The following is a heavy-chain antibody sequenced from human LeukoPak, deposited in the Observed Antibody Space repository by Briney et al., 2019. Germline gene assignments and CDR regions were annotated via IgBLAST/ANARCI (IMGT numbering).Heavy chain of an antibody. Sequence: GGSLRLSCAASGFTVSSNFMSWARQAPGKGLEWVSVIYSNGRTTYADSVKGRFIISRDNSKNTLNLQMNGLRDEDTAVYARENGRGVISPYFDYWGQGILVTVSS. V-gene: IGHV3-66*01. CDR3: ENGRGVISPYFDY. CDR1: GFTVSSNF. J-gene: IGHJ4*02. CDR2: IYSNGRT. D-gene: IGHD3-10*01.